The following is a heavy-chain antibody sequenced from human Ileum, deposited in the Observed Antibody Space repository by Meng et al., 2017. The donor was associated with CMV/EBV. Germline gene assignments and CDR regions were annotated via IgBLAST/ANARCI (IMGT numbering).Heavy chain of an antibody. CDR3: ASGRLQFTPSALQH. CDR1: GEPLNGFF. D-gene: IGHD5-24*01. CDR2: VNNRGRT. Sequence: QVQVPTCGAGLLKPPETLSLTCAVSGEPLNGFFCSWIRQPPGRGLEWIGEVNNRGRTNYNPSLKSRLTISIDTSKRQLSLMVTSVTAADSAIYYCASGRLQFTPSALQHWGPGTLVTVSS. V-gene: IGHV4-34*02. J-gene: IGHJ1*01.